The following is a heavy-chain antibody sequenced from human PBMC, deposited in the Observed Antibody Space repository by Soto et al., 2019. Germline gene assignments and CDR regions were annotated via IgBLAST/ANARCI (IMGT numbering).Heavy chain of an antibody. J-gene: IGHJ3*02. CDR2: IFNSENT. CDR1: GVSISSGDYY. V-gene: IGHV4-30-4*01. Sequence: SETLSLTCTVSGVSISSGDYYWTWIRQPPGKGLEWIGFIFNSENTYYNPSLKSRISLSIDSAKNSLYLQMNSLRAEDTAVYYCARDADILTGSDAFDIWGQGTMVTVSS. CDR3: ARDADILTGSDAFDI. D-gene: IGHD3-9*01.